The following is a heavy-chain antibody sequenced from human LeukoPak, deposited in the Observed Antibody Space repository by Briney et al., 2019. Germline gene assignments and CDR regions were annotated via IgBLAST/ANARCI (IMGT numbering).Heavy chain of an antibody. Sequence: GASVKVSCKASGGTFSSYAISWVRQAPGQGLEGMGWISAYNGNTNYAQKLQGRVTMTTDTSTSTAYMELRSLRSDDTAVYYCARRVGAMTDAFDIWGQGTMVTVSS. CDR3: ARRVGAMTDAFDI. V-gene: IGHV1-18*01. CDR2: ISAYNGNT. CDR1: GGTFSSYA. D-gene: IGHD1-26*01. J-gene: IGHJ3*02.